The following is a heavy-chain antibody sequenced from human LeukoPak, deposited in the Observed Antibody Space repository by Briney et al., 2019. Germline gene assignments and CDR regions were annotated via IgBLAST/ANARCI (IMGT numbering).Heavy chain of an antibody. CDR2: IRYDGSNK. V-gene: IGHV3-30*02. D-gene: IGHD3-10*01. CDR1: GFTFSSFA. CDR3: AKDPGAHDKHFDH. J-gene: IGHJ4*02. Sequence: GGSLRLSCAASGFTFSSFAMHWVRQAPGKGLEWVAYIRYDGSNKSYADSVKGRFTISRDSSKNTLYLQMNSLGAEDTAVYYCAKDPGAHDKHFDHWGQGTLVTVSS.